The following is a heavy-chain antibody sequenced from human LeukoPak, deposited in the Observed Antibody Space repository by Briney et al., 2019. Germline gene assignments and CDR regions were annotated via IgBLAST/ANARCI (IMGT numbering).Heavy chain of an antibody. Sequence: GGSLRLSCAASGFTVSSNYMSWVRQAPGEGLEWVSVIYSGGSTYYADSVKGRFTISRDNSKNTLYLQMNSLRVEDTAVYYCARESPGWFGELLLPVPPDAFDIWGQGTMVTVSS. V-gene: IGHV3-66*01. D-gene: IGHD3-10*01. CDR3: ARESPGWFGELLLPVPPDAFDI. CDR2: IYSGGST. J-gene: IGHJ3*02. CDR1: GFTVSSNY.